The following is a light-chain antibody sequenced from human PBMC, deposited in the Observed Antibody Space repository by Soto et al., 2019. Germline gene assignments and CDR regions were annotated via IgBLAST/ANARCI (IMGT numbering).Light chain of an antibody. V-gene: IGLV2-14*01. J-gene: IGLJ3*02. Sequence: QSVLTQPAAVSGSPGQSITISCTGSSSDVGGYNYVSWYQQHPGKAPKLMIYEVTNRSSGVSDRFSGSKSGNTVSLTISGLQAEDEADYYCSSYSGSSTWVFGGGTKLTVL. CDR1: SSDVGGYNY. CDR2: EVT. CDR3: SSYSGSSTWV.